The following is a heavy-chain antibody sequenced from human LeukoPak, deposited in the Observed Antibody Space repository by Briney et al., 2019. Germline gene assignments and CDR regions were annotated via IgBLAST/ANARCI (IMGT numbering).Heavy chain of an antibody. V-gene: IGHV4-39*01. CDR1: GGSISSSSYY. Sequence: PSETLSLTCTVSGGSISSSSYYWGWIRQPPGKGLEWIGSIYYSGSTYYNPSLKSRVTISVDTSKNQFSLKLSSVTAADTAVYYCARSNQLLGAAFDIWGQGTMVTVSS. CDR3: ARSNQLLGAAFDI. J-gene: IGHJ3*02. D-gene: IGHD2-2*01. CDR2: IYYSGST.